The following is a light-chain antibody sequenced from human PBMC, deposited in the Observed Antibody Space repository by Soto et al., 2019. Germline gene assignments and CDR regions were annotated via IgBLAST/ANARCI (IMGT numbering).Light chain of an antibody. V-gene: IGLV2-8*01. Sequence: QSALTQPPSASGSPGQSVTISCTATSSDVGGYNYVSWYQQHPGKAPKLMIYEVTKRPSGVPDRVSGSKSGNTASLTVSGLLAEDEADYYCCSYAGSNILIFGGGAKLTVL. CDR3: CSYAGSNILI. CDR2: EVT. CDR1: SSDVGGYNY. J-gene: IGLJ2*01.